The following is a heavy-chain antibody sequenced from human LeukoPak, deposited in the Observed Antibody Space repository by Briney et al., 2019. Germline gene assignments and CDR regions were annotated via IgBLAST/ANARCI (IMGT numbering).Heavy chain of an antibody. CDR3: AKSPGRYSGSGDYFHY. CDR1: GFTFSSYG. V-gene: IGHV3-30*02. J-gene: IGHJ4*02. D-gene: IGHD1-26*01. CDR2: IRYDGSNK. Sequence: GGSLRLSCAASGFTFSSYGMHWVRQAPGKGLEWVAFIRYDGSNKYYADSVKGRFTISRDNSKNTLYLQVNSLRAEDTAVYYCAKSPGRYSGSGDYFHYWGQGTLVTVSS.